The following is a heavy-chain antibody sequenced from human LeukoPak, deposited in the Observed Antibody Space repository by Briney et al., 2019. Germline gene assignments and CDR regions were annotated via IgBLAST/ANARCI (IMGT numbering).Heavy chain of an antibody. D-gene: IGHD6-19*01. CDR2: INPSDDTT. CDR3: ARDLRHHSGIAVSPFDY. J-gene: IGHJ4*02. Sequence: ASVKVSCKASGYSFTRCHLHWVRQAPGQGLEWMGIINPSDDTTTHAQKFQGRVTMTSDTSTSTVYMELSSLRSEDTAVYYCARDLRHHSGIAVSPFDYWGQGTLVTVSS. V-gene: IGHV1-46*01. CDR1: GYSFTRCH.